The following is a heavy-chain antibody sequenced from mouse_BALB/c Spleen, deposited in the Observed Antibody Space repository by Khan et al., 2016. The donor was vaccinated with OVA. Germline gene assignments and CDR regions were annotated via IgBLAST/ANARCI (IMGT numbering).Heavy chain of an antibody. CDR3: CSKYDYAGGLAY. CDR1: GFSLTSYG. V-gene: IGHV2-2*02. J-gene: IGHJ3*01. Sequence: QVQLKQSGPGLVQPSQSLSITCTVSGFSLTSYGVHWVRQTPGKGLEWLGVIWSGGSTDYNAAIISRLNISKDNSKSQAFFNMNSLQANDAAIYYCCSKYDYAGGLAYWGQGTLVTVSA. D-gene: IGHD2-4*01. CDR2: IWSGGST.